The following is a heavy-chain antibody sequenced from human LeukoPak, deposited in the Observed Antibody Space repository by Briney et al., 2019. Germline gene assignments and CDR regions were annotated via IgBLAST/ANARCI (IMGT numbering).Heavy chain of an antibody. V-gene: IGHV3-7*03. Sequence: GGSLRLSCAASGFTLSNHWMTWIRQAPGKGLEWVAHNKEDGTVKNYVDSVKGRFTISRDNTKNTLYLQMNSLRAEDTAVYYCAKAIGAYDFWSGPMDVWGKGTTVTVSS. J-gene: IGHJ6*04. D-gene: IGHD3-3*01. CDR3: AKAIGAYDFWSGPMDV. CDR2: NKEDGTVK. CDR1: GFTLSNHW.